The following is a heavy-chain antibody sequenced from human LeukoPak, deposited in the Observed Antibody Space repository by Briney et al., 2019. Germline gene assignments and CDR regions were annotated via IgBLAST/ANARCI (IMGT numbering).Heavy chain of an antibody. CDR2: INPKSGDP. D-gene: IGHD2-8*01. J-gene: IGHJ4*02. CDR3: AGSLGYCTSNVCYLKY. Sequence: ASVKVSCKASGGTFSSYAISWVRQAPGQGLEWMGWINPKSGDPIYVQKFQGRVTLTRDTSIDTVYLELSSLKSDDTAVYYCAGSLGYCTSNVCYLKYWGQGTLVTVSS. V-gene: IGHV1-2*02. CDR1: GGTFSSYA.